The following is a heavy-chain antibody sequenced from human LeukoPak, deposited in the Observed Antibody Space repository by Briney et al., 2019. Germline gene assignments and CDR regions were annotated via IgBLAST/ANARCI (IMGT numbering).Heavy chain of an antibody. J-gene: IGHJ4*02. D-gene: IGHD5-12*01. CDR2: IRNKANHHTT. CDR3: ASGSYSGFGVDY. CDR1: GFTFSDYY. V-gene: IGHV3-72*01. Sequence: GGSLRLSCAASGFTFSDYYMDWVRQAPGKGLEWVGRIRNKANHHTTEYAASVKGRFTISRDDSKTSLYLQMNSLTTEATAVYYCASGSYSGFGVDYWGQGTLVTVSS.